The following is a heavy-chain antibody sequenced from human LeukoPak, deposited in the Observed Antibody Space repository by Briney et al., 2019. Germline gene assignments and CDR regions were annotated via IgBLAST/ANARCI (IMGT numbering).Heavy chain of an antibody. V-gene: IGHV4-34*01. CDR1: GGSFSGYY. CDR2: INHSGST. J-gene: IGHJ4*02. CDR3: ARVRGDYDILTGRVYFFDY. D-gene: IGHD3-9*01. Sequence: KTSETLSLTCAVYGGSFSGYYWSWIRQPPGKGLEWIGGINHSGSTNYNPSLKSRVTISVDTSKNQFSLKLSSVTAADTAVYYCARVRGDYDILTGRVYFFDYWGQGTLVTVSS.